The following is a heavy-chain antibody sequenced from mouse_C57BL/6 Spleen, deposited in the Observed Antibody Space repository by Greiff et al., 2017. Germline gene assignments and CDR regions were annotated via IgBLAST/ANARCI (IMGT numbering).Heavy chain of an antibody. J-gene: IGHJ2*01. CDR1: GFNITDYY. D-gene: IGHD2-4*01. CDR2: IDPEDGET. V-gene: IGHV14-2*01. CDR3: AREGLPRGDY. Sequence: EVKLEESGAELVKPGASVKLSCTASGFNITDYYLHWVKQRTEQGLEWIGRIDPEDGETKYAPKFPGKATIPADTSSNAPYLQLSSLTSEDTAVYYCAREGLPRGDYWGQGTTLTVSS.